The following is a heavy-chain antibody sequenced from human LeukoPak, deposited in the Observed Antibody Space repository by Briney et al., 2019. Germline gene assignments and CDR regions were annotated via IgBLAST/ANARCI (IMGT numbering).Heavy chain of an antibody. CDR3: ARDMHSSGSYSPLDY. CDR2: INPNSGGT. D-gene: IGHD3-10*01. J-gene: IGHJ4*02. Sequence: SVKVSCKASGYTFTGYYMHWVRQAPGQGLEWMGRINPNSGGTTYAQKFQGRVTMTRDTSISTAYMELSRLRSDDTAVYYCARDMHSSGSYSPLDYWGQGTLVTVSS. CDR1: GYTFTGYY. V-gene: IGHV1-2*06.